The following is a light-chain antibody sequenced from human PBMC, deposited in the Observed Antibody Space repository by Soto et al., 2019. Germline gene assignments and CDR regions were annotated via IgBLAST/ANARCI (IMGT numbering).Light chain of an antibody. Sequence: EIVLTQSPATLSLSPGERATLSCRASQSVSSYLAWYQQKPGQAPRLLIYDASNRATGIPARFSGSGSGTDFTLKISLVEADVVGIYYCMQSIKLLYSFGQGIKLEIK. J-gene: IGKJ2*03. CDR3: MQSIKLLYS. V-gene: IGKV3-11*01. CDR2: DAS. CDR1: QSVSSY.